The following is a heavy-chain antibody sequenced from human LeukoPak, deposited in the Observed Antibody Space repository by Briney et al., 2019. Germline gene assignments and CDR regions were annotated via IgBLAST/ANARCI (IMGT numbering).Heavy chain of an antibody. CDR2: IIPIFGTA. V-gene: IGHV1-69*05. CDR3: ARDGTFDIAVAEYFDY. J-gene: IGHJ4*02. D-gene: IGHD6-19*01. Sequence: SVKVSCKASGGTFSSYAISWVRQAPGQGLEWMGRIIPIFGTANYAQKFQGRVTITTDESTSTAYMELSSLRSEDTAVYYCARDGTFDIAVAEYFDYWGQGTLVTVSS. CDR1: GGTFSSYA.